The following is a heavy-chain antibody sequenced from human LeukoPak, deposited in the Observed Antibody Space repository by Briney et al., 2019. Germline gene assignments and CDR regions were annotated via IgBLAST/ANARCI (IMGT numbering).Heavy chain of an antibody. CDR2: ISSISSTI. D-gene: IGHD3-10*01. CDR3: ARDQAQTLFGDPWGGDAFDI. Sequence: GGSLRLSCAASGFTFSSYSMTWVRQAPGKGLEWVSYISSISSTIYYADSVKGRFTISRDNAKNSLYLQMNSLRAEDTAVYYCARDQAQTLFGDPWGGDAFDIWGQGTMVTVSS. J-gene: IGHJ3*02. CDR1: GFTFSSYS. V-gene: IGHV3-48*01.